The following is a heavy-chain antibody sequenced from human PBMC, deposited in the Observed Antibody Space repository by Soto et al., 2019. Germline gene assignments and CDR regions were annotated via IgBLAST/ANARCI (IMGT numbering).Heavy chain of an antibody. D-gene: IGHD6-19*01. CDR2: IDPSDSYT. J-gene: IGHJ4*02. CDR3: AGIAVAGPCCFDD. V-gene: IGHV5-10-1*01. Sequence: GESLKISCKGSGYSFTSYWTCWVRQMPGKGLEWMVRIDPSDSYTNYSPSFQGHVTISAGKSISTAYLQWSSLKASDTAMYYCAGIAVAGPCCFDDWGQGTLVTVSS. CDR1: GYSFTSYW.